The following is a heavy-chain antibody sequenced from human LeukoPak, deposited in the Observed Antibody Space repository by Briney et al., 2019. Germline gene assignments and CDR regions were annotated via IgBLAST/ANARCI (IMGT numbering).Heavy chain of an antibody. CDR1: GFTFSSYS. Sequence: GGSLRLSCAASGFTFSSYSMNWVRQAPGKGLEWVSAISGSGGSTYYADSVKGRFTISRDNSKNTLYLQMNSLRAEDTAVYYCASAVAYSSGWHRPPDYWGQGTLATVSS. J-gene: IGHJ4*02. D-gene: IGHD6-19*01. V-gene: IGHV3-23*01. CDR2: ISGSGGST. CDR3: ASAVAYSSGWHRPPDY.